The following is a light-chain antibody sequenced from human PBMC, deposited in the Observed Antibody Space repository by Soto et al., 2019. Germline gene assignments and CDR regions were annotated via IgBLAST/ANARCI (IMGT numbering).Light chain of an antibody. CDR3: QQYGTSRPIT. Sequence: EIVLTQSPGTLSLSPGERAALSCRASQSVSSRYLAWYQHKPGQAPRLLIYGASSRATGIPDRFSGSGSGTDLTLTISRLEPEDFAVYYCQQYGTSRPITFGQGTRLEIK. J-gene: IGKJ5*01. CDR2: GAS. V-gene: IGKV3-20*01. CDR1: QSVSSRY.